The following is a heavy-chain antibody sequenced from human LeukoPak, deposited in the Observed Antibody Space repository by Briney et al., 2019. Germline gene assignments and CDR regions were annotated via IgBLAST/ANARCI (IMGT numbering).Heavy chain of an antibody. D-gene: IGHD5-12*01. CDR2: ISSSNNTI. V-gene: IGHV3-48*02. CDR3: ARDILTKQAYSGYDN. Sequence: GGSLRLSCAASGFTFSSYSMNWVRQAPGKGLEWVSYISSSNNTIYYADSVKGRFTISRDNAKNSLYLQMNSLRDEDTAVYYCARDILTKQAYSGYDNWGQGTLVTVSS. CDR1: GFTFSSYS. J-gene: IGHJ4*02.